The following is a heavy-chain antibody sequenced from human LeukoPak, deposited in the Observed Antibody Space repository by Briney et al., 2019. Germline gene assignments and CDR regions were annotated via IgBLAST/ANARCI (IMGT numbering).Heavy chain of an antibody. D-gene: IGHD3-22*01. CDR1: GFALSSFE. Sequence: GESLKISCAASGFALSSFEMNWVRQAPGKGLEWVSYISISDSTISYADSVRGRFTISRDNARNSLCLQMNSLRAEDTAVYYCGRGGSSGYNYNAFDIWGQGTVVTVSS. J-gene: IGHJ3*02. CDR2: ISISDSTI. V-gene: IGHV3-48*03. CDR3: GRGGSSGYNYNAFDI.